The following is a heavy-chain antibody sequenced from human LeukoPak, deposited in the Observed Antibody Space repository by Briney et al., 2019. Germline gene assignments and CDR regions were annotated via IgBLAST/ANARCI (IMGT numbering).Heavy chain of an antibody. V-gene: IGHV4-39*01. CDR3: ARGINWPPQDYFDF. J-gene: IGHJ4*02. CDR2: MYYSGST. CDR1: GGSFSSGPY. D-gene: IGHD1-1*01. Sequence: PSETLSLTCTVSGGSFSSGPYWGWIRQAPGKGLEWIGNMYYSGSTYYNPSLKSRVTISIDASNNQFSLKLSSLTAADTAVYYCARGINWPPQDYFDFWGQGIMVTVSS.